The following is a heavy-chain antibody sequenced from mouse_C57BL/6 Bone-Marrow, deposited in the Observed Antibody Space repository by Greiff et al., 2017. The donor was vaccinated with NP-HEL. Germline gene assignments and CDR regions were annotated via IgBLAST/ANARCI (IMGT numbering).Heavy chain of an antibody. V-gene: IGHV3-6*01. CDR2: ISYDGSN. Sequence: EVKLQESGPGLVKPSQSLSLTCSVTGYSITSGYYWNWIRQFPGNKLEWMGYISYDGSNNYNPSLKNRISITRDTSKNQFFLKLNSVTTEDTATYYCASTTEGNYWGQGTTLTVSS. CDR3: ASTTEGNY. J-gene: IGHJ2*01. CDR1: GYSITSGYY. D-gene: IGHD1-1*01.